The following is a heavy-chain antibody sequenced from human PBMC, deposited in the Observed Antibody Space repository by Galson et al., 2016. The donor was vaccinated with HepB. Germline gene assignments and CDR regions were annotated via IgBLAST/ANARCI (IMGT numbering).Heavy chain of an antibody. Sequence: SETLSLTCTVPGESLSGSHWTWVRQPPRRGLEWIGEINHSGSTNYNPSLKSRVTISVDTSRNQFSLKLNSVTAADTGVYYCAGAQLSLEMALDCWGQGTLVTVSS. J-gene: IGHJ4*02. CDR3: AGAQLSLEMALDC. D-gene: IGHD5-24*01. V-gene: IGHV4-34*01. CDR2: INHSGST. CDR1: GESLSGSH.